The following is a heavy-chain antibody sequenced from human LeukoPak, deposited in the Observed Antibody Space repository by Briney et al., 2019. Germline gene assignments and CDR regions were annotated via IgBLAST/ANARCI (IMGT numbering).Heavy chain of an antibody. CDR2: VYYSGNT. V-gene: IGHV4-39*07. J-gene: IGHJ5*02. CDR3: ARVMAARREDLNWFDP. CDR1: GGSISSSGSY. Sequence: SETLSLTCTVSGGSISSSGSYWGWIRQPPGKGLEWIGSVYYSGNTYNPSLKSRVTISVDTSKNQFSLNLTPVNAADTAIYYCARVMAARREDLNWFDPWGQGTLVTVSS. D-gene: IGHD6-6*01.